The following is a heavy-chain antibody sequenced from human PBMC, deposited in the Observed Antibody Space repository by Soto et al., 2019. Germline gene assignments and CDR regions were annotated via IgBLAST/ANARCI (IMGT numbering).Heavy chain of an antibody. CDR2: IYYSGTT. CDR1: GGSISSGDGY. CDR3: AKKVNSGSGSQYFDY. D-gene: IGHD3-10*01. J-gene: IGHJ4*02. Sequence: SETLSLTCIVSGGSISSGDGYWAWIRQPPGKGLEWLGYIYYSGTTHFNPSLKSRLTLSIDTSKNQFSLKLSSVTAADAAIYYCAKKVNSGSGSQYFDYWGQGTLVTVSS. V-gene: IGHV4-30-4*01.